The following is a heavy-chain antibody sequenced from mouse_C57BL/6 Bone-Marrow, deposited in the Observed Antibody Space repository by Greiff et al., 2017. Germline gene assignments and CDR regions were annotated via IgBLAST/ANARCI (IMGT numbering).Heavy chain of an antibody. D-gene: IGHD1-1*01. CDR1: GFTFSEYG. V-gene: IGHV5-17*01. Sequence: EVKLMESGGGLVKPGGSLKLSCAASGFTFSEYGMHWVRQAPEKGLEWGAYISSGSSTIYYADTVKGRFTISRDNAKNTLFLQMTSLRSEDTAMYYCARDGSSHWYFDVWGTGTTVTVSS. CDR3: ARDGSSHWYFDV. CDR2: ISSGSSTI. J-gene: IGHJ1*03.